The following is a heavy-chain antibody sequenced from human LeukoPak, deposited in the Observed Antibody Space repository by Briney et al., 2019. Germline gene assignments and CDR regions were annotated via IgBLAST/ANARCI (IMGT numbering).Heavy chain of an antibody. V-gene: IGHV1-8*02. J-gene: IGHJ4*02. D-gene: IGHD4-17*01. Sequence: ASVKVSCKASGYTFTSYGISWVRQAPGQGLEWMGWMNPNSGNTGYAQKFQGRVTMTRNTSISTAYMELSSLRSEDTAVYYCARGIDGYGDYTHSNFDYWGQGTLVTVSS. CDR1: GYTFTSYG. CDR3: ARGIDGYGDYTHSNFDY. CDR2: MNPNSGNT.